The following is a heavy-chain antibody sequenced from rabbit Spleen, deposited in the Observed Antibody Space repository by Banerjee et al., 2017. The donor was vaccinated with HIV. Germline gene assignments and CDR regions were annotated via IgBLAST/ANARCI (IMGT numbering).Heavy chain of an antibody. D-gene: IGHD8-1*01. J-gene: IGHJ3*01. Sequence: QSLEESGGDLVKPGASLTLTCTASGFSFSSSDYMCWVRQAPGKGLEWIACIYTGNSKTYYANWAKGRFTISKTSSTTVTLQMTSLTVADTATYFCARDGAGGSYFALWGQGTLVTVS. CDR1: GFSFSSSDY. CDR3: ARDGAGGSYFAL. CDR2: IYTGNSKT. V-gene: IGHV1S40*01.